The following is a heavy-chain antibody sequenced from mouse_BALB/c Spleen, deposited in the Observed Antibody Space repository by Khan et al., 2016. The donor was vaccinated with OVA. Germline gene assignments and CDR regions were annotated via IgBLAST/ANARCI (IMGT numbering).Heavy chain of an antibody. V-gene: IGHV3-2*02. Sequence: EVKLLESGPGLVKPSQSLSLTCTVTGYSITSNYAWNWIRQFPGNKLEWMGYISYSGTTSYNPSLKSRISITRDTSKNQFFLQLNSVTTEDTATYYCARGNYYGYAMDYWGQGTSVTASS. CDR1: GYSITSNYA. CDR2: ISYSGTT. CDR3: ARGNYYGYAMDY. J-gene: IGHJ4*01. D-gene: IGHD1-1*01.